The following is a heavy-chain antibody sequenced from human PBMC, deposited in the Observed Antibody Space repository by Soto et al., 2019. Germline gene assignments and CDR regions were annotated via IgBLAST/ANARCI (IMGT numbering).Heavy chain of an antibody. Sequence: SETLSLTCAVYGGSFSGYYWSWIRQPPGKGLEWIGEINHSGSTNYNPSLKSRVTISVDTSKNQFSLKLSSVTAADTAVYYCARGATPYYYYGRDVWGQGTTVTVSS. D-gene: IGHD1-26*01. CDR1: GGSFSGYY. V-gene: IGHV4-34*01. CDR2: INHSGST. J-gene: IGHJ6*02. CDR3: ARGATPYYYYGRDV.